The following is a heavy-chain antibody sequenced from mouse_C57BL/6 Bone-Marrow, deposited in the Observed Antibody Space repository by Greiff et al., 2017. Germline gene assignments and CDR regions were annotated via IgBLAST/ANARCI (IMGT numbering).Heavy chain of an antibody. CDR3: TRGGSSYDGFAY. V-gene: IGHV1-5*01. Sequence: VQLQQSGPVLARPGASVKMSCKTSGYTFTRYWMHWVNQRPGQGLEWIGAIYPGNSDTSYNQKFKGKAKLTAVTSASTAYMELSSLTNEDSAVYYGTRGGSSYDGFAYWCQGTLVTVSA. J-gene: IGHJ3*01. CDR1: GYTFTRYW. D-gene: IGHD1-1*01. CDR2: IYPGNSDT.